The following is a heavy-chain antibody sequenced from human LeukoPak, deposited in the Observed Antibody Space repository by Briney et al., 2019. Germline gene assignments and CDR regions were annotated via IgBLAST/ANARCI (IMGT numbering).Heavy chain of an antibody. CDR2: IYHSGST. Sequence: SETLSLTCAVSGYSISSGHYWGWIRQPPGKGLEWIGSIYHSGSTYYNPSLKSRVTISVDTSKNQFSLKLSSVTAADTAVYYRARILGPQSSTYYDFWSGYYLDYWGQGTLVTVSS. J-gene: IGHJ4*02. V-gene: IGHV4-38-2*01. D-gene: IGHD3-3*01. CDR3: ARILGPQSSTYYDFWSGYYLDY. CDR1: GYSISSGHY.